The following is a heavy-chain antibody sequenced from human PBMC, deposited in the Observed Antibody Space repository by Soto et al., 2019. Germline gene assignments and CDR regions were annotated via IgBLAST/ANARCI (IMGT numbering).Heavy chain of an antibody. V-gene: IGHV5-51*01. D-gene: IGHD6-6*01. Sequence: GESLKISCKGSGYSLTSYWIGWVRQMPGKGLEWMGIIYPDDSDTRYSPSFQGQVTISADKSISTAYLQWSSLKASDTAMYYCARNGYSSSSYFDNWGQGTLVTVSS. J-gene: IGHJ4*02. CDR1: GYSLTSYW. CDR3: ARNGYSSSSYFDN. CDR2: IYPDDSDT.